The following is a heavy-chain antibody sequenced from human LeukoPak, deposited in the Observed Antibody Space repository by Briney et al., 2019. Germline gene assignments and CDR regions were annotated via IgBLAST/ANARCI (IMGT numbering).Heavy chain of an antibody. CDR3: ARRCAGGDCYGAFDY. CDR1: GYSISSGYY. CDR2: ISYSGST. V-gene: IGHV4-38-2*01. D-gene: IGHD2-21*01. J-gene: IGHJ4*02. Sequence: SETLSLTCAVSGYSISSGYYWGWIRQPPGKGLEWIGSISYSGSTYYKPSLKSRVTISVDTSKNQFSLKLSSVTAADTAVYYCARRCAGGDCYGAFDYWGQGTLVTVSS.